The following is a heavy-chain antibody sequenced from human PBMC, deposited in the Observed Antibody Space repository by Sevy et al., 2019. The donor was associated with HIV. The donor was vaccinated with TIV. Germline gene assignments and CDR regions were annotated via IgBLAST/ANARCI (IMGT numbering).Heavy chain of an antibody. J-gene: IGHJ4*02. CDR2: IYYSGST. Sequence: SETLSLTCTVSGGSISSGDYYWSWIRQPPGKGLEWIGYIYYSGSTYYNPSLKSRVTISVDTSKNQFSLKLSSVTAADTAVYYCARASSYLDHFDYWGQGTLVTVSS. CDR3: ARASSYLDHFDY. D-gene: IGHD6-13*01. CDR1: GGSISSGDYY. V-gene: IGHV4-30-4*01.